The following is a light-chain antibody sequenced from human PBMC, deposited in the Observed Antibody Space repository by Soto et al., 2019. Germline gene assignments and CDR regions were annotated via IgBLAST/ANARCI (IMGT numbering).Light chain of an antibody. CDR3: QQSYITPWT. J-gene: IGKJ1*01. CDR1: QSISNY. CDR2: AAS. Sequence: DIQMTQSPSSLSTSVGDRVTITCRTSQSISNYLNWYQQNPGKVPKLLIYAASRLQSGVPSRFSASGTGTDFTLTISSLQPEDFATYYCQQSYITPWTFGQGTKVEIK. V-gene: IGKV1-39*01.